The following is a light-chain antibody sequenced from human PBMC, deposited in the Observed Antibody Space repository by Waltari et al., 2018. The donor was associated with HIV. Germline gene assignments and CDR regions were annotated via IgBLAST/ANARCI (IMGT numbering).Light chain of an antibody. V-gene: IGLV6-57*04. CDR3: QSYDSNDPWV. CDR1: SGNIASNS. Sequence: NFKLPQPLSVSESPGKTVTISCTRSSGNIASNSVQWYQQRPGSAPTTVIYEDNQRPSGVPDRFSGSIDSSSNSASLTISGLKTEDEADYYCQSYDSNDPWVFGGGTKLTVL. J-gene: IGLJ3*02. CDR2: EDN.